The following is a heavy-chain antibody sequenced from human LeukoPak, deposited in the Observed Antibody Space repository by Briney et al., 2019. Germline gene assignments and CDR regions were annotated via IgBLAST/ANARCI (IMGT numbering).Heavy chain of an antibody. J-gene: IGHJ4*02. CDR1: GFTVSSNY. V-gene: IGHV3-21*01. D-gene: IGHD3-10*02. CDR3: ARGTMFPYYFDY. CDR2: ISSSSSYI. Sequence: GGSLRLSCAASGFTVSSNYMSWVRQAPGKGLEWVSSISSSSSYIYYADSLKGRFTISRDNAKNSLYLQMNSLRAEDTAVYYCARGTMFPYYFDYWGQGTLVTVSS.